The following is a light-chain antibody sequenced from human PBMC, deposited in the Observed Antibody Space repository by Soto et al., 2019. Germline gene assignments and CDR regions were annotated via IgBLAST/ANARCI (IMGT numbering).Light chain of an antibody. CDR2: DVS. CDR1: SSDVGGYNY. J-gene: IGLJ2*01. V-gene: IGLV2-14*03. Sequence: QPVLTQPASVSGSPGQSITISCTGTSSDVGGYNYVSWYQQNPGKAPKLMIYDVSNRPSGVSNRFSGSKSGNTASLTISGLQAEDEADYYCSSYASSSTLVVFGGGTKVTVL. CDR3: SSYASSSTLVV.